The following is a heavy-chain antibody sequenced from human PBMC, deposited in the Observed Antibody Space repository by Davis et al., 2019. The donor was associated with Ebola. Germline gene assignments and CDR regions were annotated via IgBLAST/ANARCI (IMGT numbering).Heavy chain of an antibody. CDR1: GFTLSIYT. CDR3: ARDVGGRAGY. Sequence: PGGSLRLSCAASGFTLSIYTMHWVRQAPGKGLEWVAAISSDGRNKHYADSVRGRVVISRDTSKDTLYLPMNSLRAGDTAVYYCARDVGGRAGYWGQGTLVTVSS. CDR2: ISSDGRNK. J-gene: IGHJ4*02. V-gene: IGHV3-30*09.